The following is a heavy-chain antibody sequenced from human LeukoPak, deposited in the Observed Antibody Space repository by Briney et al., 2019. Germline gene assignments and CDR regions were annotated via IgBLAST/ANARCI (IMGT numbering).Heavy chain of an antibody. D-gene: IGHD3-16*02. V-gene: IGHV4-4*07. Sequence: SETLSLTCTVSGGSISSYYWSWIRQPAGKGLEWIGRIYTSGSTNYNPSLKSRVTMSVDTSKNQFSLKLSSVTAADTAVYYCARVLPPMITFGGVIVAYNWFDPGGQGTLVTVSS. CDR1: GGSISSYY. CDR3: ARVLPPMITFGGVIVAYNWFDP. CDR2: IYTSGST. J-gene: IGHJ5*02.